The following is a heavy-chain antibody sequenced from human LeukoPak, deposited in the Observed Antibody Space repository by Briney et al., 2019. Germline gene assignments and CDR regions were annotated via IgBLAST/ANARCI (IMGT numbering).Heavy chain of an antibody. CDR2: ISSSGSTI. CDR3: AKGGGYEDKYYYYYLDV. CDR1: GFTFSSYE. J-gene: IGHJ6*03. D-gene: IGHD5-12*01. Sequence: GGSLRLSCAASGFTFSSYEMNWVRQAPGKGLEWVSYISSSGSTIYYADSVKGRFTISRDNAKNSLYLQMNSLRAEDTAVYYCAKGGGYEDKYYYYYLDVWGKGTTVTISS. V-gene: IGHV3-48*03.